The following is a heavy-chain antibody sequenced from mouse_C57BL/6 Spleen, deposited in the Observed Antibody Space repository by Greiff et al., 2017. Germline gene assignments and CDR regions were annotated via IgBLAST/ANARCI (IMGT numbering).Heavy chain of an antibody. Sequence: QVQLQQPGAELVRPGSSVKLSCKASGYTFTSYWMHWVKQRPIQGLEWIGNIDPSDSETHSNQKFKDKATLTVDKSSSTAYMQLSSLTSEDSAVYYCARTDAMDYWGQGTSVTVSS. CDR3: ARTDAMDY. CDR2: IDPSDSET. V-gene: IGHV1-52*01. CDR1: GYTFTSYW. J-gene: IGHJ4*01.